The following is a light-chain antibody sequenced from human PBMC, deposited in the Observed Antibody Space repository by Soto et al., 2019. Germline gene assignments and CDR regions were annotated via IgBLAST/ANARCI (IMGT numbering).Light chain of an antibody. V-gene: IGLV2-14*02. Sequence: QSALTQPASVSGSPGQSITISCTGTSSDVGSYNLVSWYQQHPGKAPKLMIYEGSKRPSGVSNRFSGSKSGNTASLTISGLQAEDEADYYCSSFTSVSTDVFGTGTKVTVL. CDR1: SSDVGSYNL. CDR2: EGS. J-gene: IGLJ1*01. CDR3: SSFTSVSTDV.